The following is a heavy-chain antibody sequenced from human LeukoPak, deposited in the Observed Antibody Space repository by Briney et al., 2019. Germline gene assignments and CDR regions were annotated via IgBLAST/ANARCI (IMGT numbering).Heavy chain of an antibody. J-gene: IGHJ4*02. CDR2: INNDGSSI. CDR3: TRGLQGPDY. V-gene: IGHV3-74*01. CDR1: GFTFSSYW. Sequence: GGSLRLSCAASGFTFSSYWMHWVRQASGKGLAWVSRINNDGSSIVYADSVKGRFTISRDNAKNTLYLQMTSLRPEDTAVYYCTRGLQGPDYWGQGTLVTVSP. D-gene: IGHD5-24*01.